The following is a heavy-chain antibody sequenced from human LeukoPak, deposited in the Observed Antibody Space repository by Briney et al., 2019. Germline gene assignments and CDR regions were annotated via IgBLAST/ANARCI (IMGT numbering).Heavy chain of an antibody. D-gene: IGHD5-12*01. V-gene: IGHV3-48*03. CDR1: GFTFSSYE. Sequence: PGGSLRLSCAASGFTFSSYEMNWVRQAPGKGLEWISYISRSGSNIFYADSVKGRFTISRDNAKNSLYLQMNSLRAEDTAVYYCARPYTAYAFDYWGQGTLVTVSS. CDR2: ISRSGSNI. CDR3: ARPYTAYAFDY. J-gene: IGHJ4*02.